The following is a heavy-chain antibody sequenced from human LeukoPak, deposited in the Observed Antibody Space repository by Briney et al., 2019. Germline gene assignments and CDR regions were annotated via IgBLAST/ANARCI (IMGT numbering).Heavy chain of an antibody. CDR1: GFTFSSYA. J-gene: IGHJ4*02. D-gene: IGHD6-19*01. Sequence: GGSLRLSCAASGFTFSSYAMSWVRQAPGKGLEWVSAMSASGVGTYYADSVKGRFTISRDSSKNTLYLQMNSLRAEDTAVYYCAKDSSSGWYYFDYWGQGTLVTVSS. CDR2: MSASGVGT. V-gene: IGHV3-23*01. CDR3: AKDSSSGWYYFDY.